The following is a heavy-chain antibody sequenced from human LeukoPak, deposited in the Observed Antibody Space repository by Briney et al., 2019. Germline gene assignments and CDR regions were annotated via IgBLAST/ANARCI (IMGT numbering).Heavy chain of an antibody. CDR1: GFTFSSYW. CDR3: ARARWELLLSWYFDL. V-gene: IGHV3-7*01. Sequence: GGSLRLSCAASGFTFSSYWMSWVRQAPGQGLEWVANIKQDGSEKYYVDSVKGRFTISRDNAKSSLYLQMNSLRAEDTAVYYCARARWELLLSWYFDLWGRGTLVTVSS. CDR2: IKQDGSEK. D-gene: IGHD1-26*01. J-gene: IGHJ2*01.